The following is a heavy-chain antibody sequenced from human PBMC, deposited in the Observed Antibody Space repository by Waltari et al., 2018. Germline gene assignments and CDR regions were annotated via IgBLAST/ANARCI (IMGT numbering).Heavy chain of an antibody. CDR3: ARHGPYSSSWTLGAFDI. V-gene: IGHV4-39*01. CDR1: GGSISSSSYS. D-gene: IGHD6-13*01. CDR2: IYYSGST. Sequence: QLQLQESGPGLAKPSATLSLTCTVSGGSISSSSYSWGWIRQPPGKGLEWIGSIYYSGSTYYNPSLKSRVTISVDTSKNQFSLKLSSVTAADTAVYYCARHGPYSSSWTLGAFDIWGQGTMVTVSS. J-gene: IGHJ3*02.